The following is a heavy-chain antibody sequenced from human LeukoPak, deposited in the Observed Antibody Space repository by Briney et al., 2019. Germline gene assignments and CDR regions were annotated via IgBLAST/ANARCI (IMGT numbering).Heavy chain of an antibody. CDR1: GGSFSGYY. V-gene: IGHV4-34*01. Sequence: SETLSLTCAVYGGSFSGYYWSWIRQPPGKGLEWIGEINHSGGTNYNPSLKSRVTISVDTSKNQFSLKLSSVTAADTAVYYCARTLSSWAPAFDYWGQGTLVTVSS. J-gene: IGHJ4*02. CDR3: ARTLSSWAPAFDY. D-gene: IGHD6-13*01. CDR2: INHSGGT.